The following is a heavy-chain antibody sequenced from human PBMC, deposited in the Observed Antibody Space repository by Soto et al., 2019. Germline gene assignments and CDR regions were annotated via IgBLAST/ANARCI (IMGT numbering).Heavy chain of an antibody. J-gene: IGHJ6*02. CDR1: GGSISSSSYY. V-gene: IGHV4-39*01. D-gene: IGHD5-18*01. CDR2: IYYSGST. CDR3: ACIFSGGYGYGFYYYGMDV. Sequence: LSETLSLTCTVSGGSISSSSYYWGWLRLPPGKGLEWIGSIYYSGSTYYNPSLKSRVTISVDTSKNQFSLKLSSVTAADTAVYYCACIFSGGYGYGFYYYGMDVWGQGTTVT.